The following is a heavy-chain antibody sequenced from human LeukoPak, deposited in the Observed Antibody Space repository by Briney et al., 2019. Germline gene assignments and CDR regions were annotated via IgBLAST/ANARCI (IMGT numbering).Heavy chain of an antibody. Sequence: SETLSLTCAVSGGSISSRSWLHLVRQPPGKGLEWIGEIYHSGSTNYNPSLKSRVTISVDESKNQFSLKLSSVTAADTAVYYCAREADGGKGPNLDHWGQGTLVTVSS. CDR1: GGSISSRSW. CDR2: IYHSGST. CDR3: AREADGGKGPNLDH. J-gene: IGHJ4*02. V-gene: IGHV4-4*02. D-gene: IGHD4-23*01.